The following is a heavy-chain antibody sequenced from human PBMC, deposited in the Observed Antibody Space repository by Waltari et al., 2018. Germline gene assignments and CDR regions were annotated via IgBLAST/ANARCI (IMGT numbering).Heavy chain of an antibody. CDR3: ARDLYSSSSNWFDP. V-gene: IGHV3-21*01. CDR2: IRSSSSYI. D-gene: IGHD6-6*01. Sequence: EVQLVESGGGLVKPGGSLRLSCAASGFTFSSYSMNWVRQAPGKGLEWVSSIRSSSSYIYYAESVKGRFTISRDNAKNSLYLQMNSRRAEDTAVYYCARDLYSSSSNWFDPWGQGTLVTVSS. J-gene: IGHJ5*02. CDR1: GFTFSSYS.